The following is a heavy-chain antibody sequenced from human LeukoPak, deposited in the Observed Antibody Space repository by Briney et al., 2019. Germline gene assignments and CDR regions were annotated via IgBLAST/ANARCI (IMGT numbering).Heavy chain of an antibody. V-gene: IGHV4-38-2*02. J-gene: IGHJ4*02. CDR3: ARRPSLRYFDWLLYYFDY. Sequence: PSETLSLTCTVSGYSISSGYYWAWIRQPPGGGLEWIGNIYHSGNTYYNPSLKSRVTISVDTSKNQFSLKLSSVTAADTAVYYCARRPSLRYFDWLLYYFDYWGQGTLVTVSS. D-gene: IGHD3-9*01. CDR2: IYHSGNT. CDR1: GYSISSGYY.